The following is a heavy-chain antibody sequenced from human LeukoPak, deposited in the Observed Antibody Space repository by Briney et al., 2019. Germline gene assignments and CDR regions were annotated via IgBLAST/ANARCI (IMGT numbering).Heavy chain of an antibody. V-gene: IGHV3-7*01. Sequence: PGGSLTLSCAASGFTFSSYAMHWVRQAPGKGLEWVASINQDGSQKYYVESLKGRFTISRDNAKNSHYLQMNSLRAEDTAVYYCARKGWYSDLWGRGTLVSVSS. CDR2: INQDGSQK. J-gene: IGHJ2*01. CDR1: GFTFSSYA. CDR3: ARKGWYSDL.